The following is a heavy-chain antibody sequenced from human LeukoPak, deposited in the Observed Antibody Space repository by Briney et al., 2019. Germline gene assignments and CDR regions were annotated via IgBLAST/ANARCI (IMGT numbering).Heavy chain of an antibody. CDR2: IRSRLYGGTT. Sequence: PGGSLRLSCTTTGFTFGDYGMTWVRQAPGKGLEWVVFIRSRLYGGTTEYAASVKDRFTVSRDDSKSIAYLQMNNVNTEDTAVYFCGRGLTVVGAKYYFDYWGQGTLVTVSS. CDR1: GFTFGDYG. V-gene: IGHV3-49*04. J-gene: IGHJ4*02. D-gene: IGHD1-26*01. CDR3: GRGLTVVGAKYYFDY.